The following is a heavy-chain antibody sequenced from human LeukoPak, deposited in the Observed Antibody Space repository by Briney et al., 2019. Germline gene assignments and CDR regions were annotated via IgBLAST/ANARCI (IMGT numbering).Heavy chain of an antibody. V-gene: IGHV4-34*01. CDR2: INHSGST. J-gene: IGHJ4*02. CDR1: GGSFSGYY. D-gene: IGHD6-19*01. Sequence: SETLSLTCAVYGGSFSGYYWSWIRQAPGKGLEWIGEINHSGSTNYNPSLKSRVTISVDTSKNQFSLKLSSVTAADTAVYYCARTVIGYSSGWYDDLWGQGTLVTVSS. CDR3: ARTVIGYSSGWYDDL.